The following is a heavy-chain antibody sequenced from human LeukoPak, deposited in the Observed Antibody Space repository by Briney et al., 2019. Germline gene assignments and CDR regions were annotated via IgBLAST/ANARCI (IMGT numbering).Heavy chain of an antibody. Sequence: SETLSLTCTVSGGSIRSSYYYWGWIRQPPGKGLEWIGEINHSGSTNYNPSLKSRVTISVDTSKNQFSLKLSSVTAADTAVYYCARGPLSIVVVPAAIEPFDYWGQGTLVTVSS. CDR1: GGSIRSSYYY. J-gene: IGHJ4*02. D-gene: IGHD2-2*01. CDR3: ARGPLSIVVVPAAIEPFDY. CDR2: INHSGST. V-gene: IGHV4-39*07.